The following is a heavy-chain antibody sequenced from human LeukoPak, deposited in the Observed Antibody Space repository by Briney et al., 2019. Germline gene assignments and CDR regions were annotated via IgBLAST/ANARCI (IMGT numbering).Heavy chain of an antibody. D-gene: IGHD6-13*01. J-gene: IGHJ4*02. CDR1: GGSISSSSYY. CDR3: ARRFPQQLVEDDY. Sequence: SETLSLTRTVSGGSISSSSYYWGWIRQPPGKGLEWIGSIYYSGSTYYNPSLKSRVTISVDTSKNQFSLKLSSVTAADTAVYYCARRFPQQLVEDDYWGQGTLVTVSS. CDR2: IYYSGST. V-gene: IGHV4-39*01.